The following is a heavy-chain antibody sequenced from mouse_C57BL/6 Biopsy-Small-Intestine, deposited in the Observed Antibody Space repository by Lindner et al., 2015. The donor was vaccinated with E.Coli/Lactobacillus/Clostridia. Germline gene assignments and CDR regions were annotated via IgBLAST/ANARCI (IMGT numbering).Heavy chain of an antibody. CDR3: ARRERDGYYFDY. CDR2: ISSGSSTI. V-gene: IGHV5-17*01. CDR1: GFTFSDYG. D-gene: IGHD2-3*01. Sequence: VQLQESGGGLVKPGGSPKLSCAASGFTFSDYGMHWVRQAPEKGLEWVAKISSGSSTIYYADTVKGRFTISRDNAKNTLFLQMTSLRSEDTAMYYCARRERDGYYFDYWGQGTTLTVSS. J-gene: IGHJ2*01.